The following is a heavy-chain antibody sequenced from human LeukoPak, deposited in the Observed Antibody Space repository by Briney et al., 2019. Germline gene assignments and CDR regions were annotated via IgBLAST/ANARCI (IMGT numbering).Heavy chain of an antibody. Sequence: GGSLRLSCAASGFTFSSYAMSWVRQAPGKGLEWVSGISGSADSTYYADSVKGRFTISRDNSKDTLFLQMNSLRAEDTALYYCAKHYDSSGYFYYYYMDVWGKGTTVTVSS. CDR1: GFTFSSYA. CDR3: AKHYDSSGYFYYYYMDV. CDR2: ISGSADST. V-gene: IGHV3-23*01. J-gene: IGHJ6*03. D-gene: IGHD3-22*01.